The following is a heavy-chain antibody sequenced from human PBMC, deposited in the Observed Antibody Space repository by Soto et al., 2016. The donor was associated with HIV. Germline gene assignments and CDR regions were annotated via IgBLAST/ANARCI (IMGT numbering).Heavy chain of an antibody. V-gene: IGHV3-23*01. CDR3: AKDPQYYYDTTAPFDY. CDR1: GFTLSNYA. D-gene: IGHD3-22*01. CDR2: ISGSVST. J-gene: IGHJ4*02. Sequence: EVQLLESGGGLVQPGGSLRLSCAASGFTLSNYAMSWVRQAPGKGLEWVSGISGSVSTYYADSIKGRFTISRDNSKNTLYLQMNGLTAEDTALYYCAKDPQYYYDTTAPFDYWGQGTLVTVSS.